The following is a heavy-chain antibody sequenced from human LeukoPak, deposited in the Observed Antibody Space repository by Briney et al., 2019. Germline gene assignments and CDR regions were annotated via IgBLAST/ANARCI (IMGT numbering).Heavy chain of an antibody. Sequence: GRSLRLSCAASGFTFSSYAMHWVRQAPGKGLEWVAVISYDGSNKYYADSVKGRFTISRDNSKNTLYLQMNSLRAEDTAVYYCAREGSYFPGDYFDYWGQGTLVTVSS. V-gene: IGHV3-30-3*01. CDR1: GFTFSSYA. CDR2: ISYDGSNK. J-gene: IGHJ4*02. CDR3: AREGSYFPGDYFDY. D-gene: IGHD1-26*01.